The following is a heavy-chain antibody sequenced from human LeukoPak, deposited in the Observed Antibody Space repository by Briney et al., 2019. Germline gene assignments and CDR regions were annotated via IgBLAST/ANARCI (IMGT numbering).Heavy chain of an antibody. Sequence: PGGSLRLSCAASRFTFSSYWMSWVRQAPGKGLEWVANIKQDGSEKYYVDSVKGRFTISRDNAENSLYLQMNSLRAEDTAVYYCATSRTFDYWGQGTLVTVSS. D-gene: IGHD1-7*01. V-gene: IGHV3-7*01. CDR2: IKQDGSEK. CDR3: ATSRTFDY. J-gene: IGHJ4*02. CDR1: RFTFSSYW.